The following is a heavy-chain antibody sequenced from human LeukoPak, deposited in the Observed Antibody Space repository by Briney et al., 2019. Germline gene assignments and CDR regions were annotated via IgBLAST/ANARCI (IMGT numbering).Heavy chain of an antibody. V-gene: IGHV4-31*03. CDR1: GGSISSGGYY. J-gene: IGHJ5*02. D-gene: IGHD6-19*01. Sequence: SETLSLTCTVSGGSISSGGYYWSWIRQHPGKGLEWIGEINHSGSTNYNPSLKSRVTISVDTSKNQFSLKLSSVTAADTAVYYCARALYSSGWYDRFDPWGQGTLVTVSS. CDR3: ARALYSSGWYDRFDP. CDR2: INHSGST.